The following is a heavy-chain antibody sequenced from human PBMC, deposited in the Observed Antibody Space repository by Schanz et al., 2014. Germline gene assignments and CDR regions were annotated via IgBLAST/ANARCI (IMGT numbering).Heavy chain of an antibody. J-gene: IGHJ4*02. D-gene: IGHD6-13*01. CDR3: ARAAGPVDY. Sequence: QVQLQESGPGLVKPSQTLSLTCVVSGGSISSGGYTWSWIRQPPGKGLEWIGYIYYSGSTFYNPPLKIRVTISVDTSKNQFSLMLGSVTAADTAVYYCARAAGPVDYWGQGTLVTVSS. CDR1: GGSISSGGYT. CDR2: IYYSGST. V-gene: IGHV4-30-4*07.